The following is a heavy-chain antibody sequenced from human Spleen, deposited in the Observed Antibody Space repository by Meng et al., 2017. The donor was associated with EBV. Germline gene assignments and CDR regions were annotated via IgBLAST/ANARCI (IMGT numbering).Heavy chain of an antibody. CDR3: ARERVKSSVTRGPFD. CDR1: GGSISSTNW. V-gene: IGHV4-4*02. CDR2: IYHRGNT. Sequence: HVQAHEQGPGLVKTSGTPSLTCAVSGGSISSTNWWSWVRQPPGKGLEWIGQIYHRGNTNYKPSLKSRVTISLDKSKNQFSLNLTSVTAADTAVYFCARERVKSSVTRGPFDWGRGTLVTVSS. J-gene: IGHJ4*02. D-gene: IGHD3-10*01.